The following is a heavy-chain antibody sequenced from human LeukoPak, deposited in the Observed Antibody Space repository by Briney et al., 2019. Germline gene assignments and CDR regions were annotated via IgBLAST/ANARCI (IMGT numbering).Heavy chain of an antibody. Sequence: SETLSLTCTVSGGSLSSSSYYWGWIRQPPGKGLEWIGSIYYSGSTYYNPSLKSRVTISVDTSKNQFSLKLSSVTAADTAVYYCARSPGVARGVLDYWGQGTLVTVSS. J-gene: IGHJ4*02. CDR1: GGSLSSSSYY. D-gene: IGHD3-10*01. CDR2: IYYSGST. CDR3: ARSPGVARGVLDY. V-gene: IGHV4-39*01.